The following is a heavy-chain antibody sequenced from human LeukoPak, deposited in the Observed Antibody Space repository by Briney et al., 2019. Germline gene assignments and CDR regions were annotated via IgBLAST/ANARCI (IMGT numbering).Heavy chain of an antibody. D-gene: IGHD6-13*01. CDR2: MNPNSGNT. CDR1: GYTFTSYD. Sequence: ASVKVSCKASGYTFTSYDINWVRQATGQGLEWMGWMNPNSGNTGYAQKFQGRVTITRNTSISTAYMELSSLRSEDTAVYYCARGFGSSSWAYYYYMDVWGKGTTVTVSS. V-gene: IGHV1-8*03. J-gene: IGHJ6*03. CDR3: ARGFGSSSWAYYYYMDV.